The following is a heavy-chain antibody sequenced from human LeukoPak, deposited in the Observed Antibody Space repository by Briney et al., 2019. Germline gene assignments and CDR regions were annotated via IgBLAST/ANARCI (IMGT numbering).Heavy chain of an antibody. J-gene: IGHJ6*02. V-gene: IGHV3-30*01. CDR3: ARVVAGSVYNNGMDV. D-gene: IGHD6-19*01. CDR2: ILYDGSNK. CDR1: GFTFSTYV. Sequence: GGSLRLSCAAAGFTFSTYVMHRVRQAPGKRLQWVAVILYDGSNKYYADSVKGRFIISRDNSKNTLYLQMNSLTAEDTAVYYCARVVAGSVYNNGMDVWGQGTTVTVSS.